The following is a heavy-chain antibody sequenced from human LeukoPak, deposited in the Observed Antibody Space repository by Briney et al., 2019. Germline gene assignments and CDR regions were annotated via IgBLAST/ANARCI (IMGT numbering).Heavy chain of an antibody. D-gene: IGHD4-17*01. CDR2: IYTSGST. CDR3: ARDRFGDYGRYYYYYMDV. J-gene: IGHJ6*03. Sequence: SETLSLTCTVSGGSISSGSYYWRWIRQPAGKGLEWIGRIYTSGSTNYNPSLKSRVTISVDTSKNQFSLKLGSVTAADTAVYYCARDRFGDYGRYYYYYMDVWGKGTTVTVSS. V-gene: IGHV4-61*02. CDR1: GGSISSGSYY.